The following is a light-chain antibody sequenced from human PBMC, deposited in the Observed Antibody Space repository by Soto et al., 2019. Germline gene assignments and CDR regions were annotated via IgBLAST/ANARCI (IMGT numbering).Light chain of an antibody. CDR2: EVN. CDR3: SSYACSSNV. J-gene: IGLJ1*01. Sequence: QSVLTQPPSASGSPGQSVAISCTGTSSDVGGYNYVSWYQQHPGKAPKLMIYEVNKRPSAVPDRFSGSKSGNTASLTVSGLQAEDEADYYCSSYACSSNVFGTGTKVTVL. V-gene: IGLV2-8*01. CDR1: SSDVGGYNY.